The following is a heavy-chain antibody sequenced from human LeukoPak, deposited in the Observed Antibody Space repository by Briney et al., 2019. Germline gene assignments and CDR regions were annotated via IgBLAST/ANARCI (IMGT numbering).Heavy chain of an antibody. V-gene: IGHV4-34*01. J-gene: IGHJ4*02. D-gene: IGHD6-13*01. CDR3: ARVSGRIAAAASRTPPDY. CDR2: INHSGST. Sequence: SETLSLTCAVYGGSFSGYYWSWIRQPPGKGLEWIGEINHSGSTNYNPSLKSRVTISVDTPKNQFSLKLSSVTAADTAVYYCARVSGRIAAAASRTPPDYWGQGTLVTASS. CDR1: GGSFSGYY.